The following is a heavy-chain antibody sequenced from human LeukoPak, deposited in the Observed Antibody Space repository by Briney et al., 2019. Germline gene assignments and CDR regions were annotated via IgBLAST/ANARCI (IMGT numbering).Heavy chain of an antibody. V-gene: IGHV1-46*01. CDR3: ARSIVSSGPYYVDY. D-gene: IGHD6-19*01. CDR1: GYTFTSYY. CDR2: INRSGGST. J-gene: IGHJ4*02. Sequence: ASAKVSCEASGYTFTSYYMHWVRQAPGQGLEWMGLINRSGGSTSYGQKFQGRVIMTRDTSTSTVYMELSSLRSEDTAVYFCARSIVSSGPYYVDYWGQGTLVTVSS.